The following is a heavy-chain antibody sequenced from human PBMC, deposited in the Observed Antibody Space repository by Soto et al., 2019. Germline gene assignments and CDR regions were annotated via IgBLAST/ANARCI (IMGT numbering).Heavy chain of an antibody. CDR3: ATDQVMGATTGWFDP. CDR2: ISGSGGST. J-gene: IGHJ5*02. CDR1: GFTFSSYA. V-gene: IGHV3-23*01. Sequence: GGSLRLSCAASGFTFSSYAMSWVRQAPGKGLEWVSTISGSGGSTYYADSVKGRFTISRDNSKNTLYLQMNSLRAEDTAVYYCATDQVMGATTGWFDPWGQGTLVTVSS. D-gene: IGHD1-26*01.